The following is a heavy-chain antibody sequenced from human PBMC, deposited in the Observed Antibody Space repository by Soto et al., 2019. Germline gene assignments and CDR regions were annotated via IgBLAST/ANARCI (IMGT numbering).Heavy chain of an antibody. D-gene: IGHD2-2*03. CDR1: GFTLSNNA. J-gene: IGHJ4*02. V-gene: IGHV3-23*01. CDR3: AKYFGYCSSHSCLSLYYFDY. CDR2: IVGSGGST. Sequence: GGSLRLSCAASGFTLSNNAMSWVRQAPGKGLEWVSAIVGSGGSTYYADSVKGRFTISRDNSKNTLYLQMNSLRADDTAVYYCAKYFGYCSSHSCLSLYYFDYWGQGTLVTVSS.